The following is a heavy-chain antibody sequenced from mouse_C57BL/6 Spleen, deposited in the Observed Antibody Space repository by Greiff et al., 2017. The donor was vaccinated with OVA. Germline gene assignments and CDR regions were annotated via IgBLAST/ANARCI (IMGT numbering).Heavy chain of an antibody. CDR3: AAVAGLFDV. V-gene: IGHV1-50*01. J-gene: IGHJ2*01. Sequence: QVQLLQPGAELVKPGASVKLSCKASGYTFTSYWMQWVKQRPGQGLEWIGEIYPCDSYTNSNQKLKGKATLTVAKSSSTAYMKLSSLASVVYAVYCCAAVAGLFDVWGQGTTLTVSS. CDR1: GYTFTSYW. D-gene: IGHD3-1*01. CDR2: IYPCDSYT.